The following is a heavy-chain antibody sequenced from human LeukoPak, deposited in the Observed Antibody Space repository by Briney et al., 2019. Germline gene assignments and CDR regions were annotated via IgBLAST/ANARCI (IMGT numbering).Heavy chain of an antibody. D-gene: IGHD3-9*01. J-gene: IGHJ6*03. CDR2: ISAYNGNT. CDR3: ARDLQRAYFDWLLYPGADMDV. CDR1: GYTFTSYG. Sequence: GASVKVSCKASGYTFTSYGISWVRQAPGQGLEWMGWISAYNGNTNYAQKLQGRVTMTRDTSISTAYMELSRLSSDDTAVYYCARDLQRAYFDWLLYPGADMDVWGKGTTVTISS. V-gene: IGHV1-18*01.